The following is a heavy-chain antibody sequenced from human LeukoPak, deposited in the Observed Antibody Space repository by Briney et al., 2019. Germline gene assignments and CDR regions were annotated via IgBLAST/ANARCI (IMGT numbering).Heavy chain of an antibody. V-gene: IGHV4-59*08. CDR2: IYYSGST. D-gene: IGHD2-2*01. Sequence: SETLSLTCTASGGSISSYYWSWIRQPPGKGLEWIGYIYYSGSTNYNPSLKSRVTISVDTSKNQFSLKLSSVTAADTAIYYCARTYCSTNACPFDHWGQGTLVTVSS. J-gene: IGHJ4*02. CDR1: GGSISSYY. CDR3: ARTYCSTNACPFDH.